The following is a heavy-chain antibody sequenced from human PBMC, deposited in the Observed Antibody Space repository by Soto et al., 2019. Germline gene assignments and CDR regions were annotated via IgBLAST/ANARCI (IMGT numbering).Heavy chain of an antibody. J-gene: IGHJ4*02. Sequence: SETLSLTCAVYGGSFSGYYWSWIRQPPGKGLEWIGEINHSGSTNYNPSLKSRVTISVDTSKNQFSLKLSSVTAADTAVYYCARVGEFRVVAAFYYFDYWGQGTLVTVSS. CDR1: GGSFSGYY. D-gene: IGHD2-15*01. V-gene: IGHV4-34*01. CDR3: ARVGEFRVVAAFYYFDY. CDR2: INHSGST.